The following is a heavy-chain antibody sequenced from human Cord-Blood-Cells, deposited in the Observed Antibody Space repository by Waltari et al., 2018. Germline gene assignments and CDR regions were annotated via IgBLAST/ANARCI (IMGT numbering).Heavy chain of an antibody. J-gene: IGHJ6*02. CDR2: FSLDSDRI. V-gene: IGHV3-9*01. CDR1: GFTFDKYA. Sequence: EVQLVESGGGLVQPGGSLRLSCAVSGFTFDKYAMHWVRQVPGKGLEWVSGFSLDSDRIDYADSGKGRFTVSRDNAKSSLYLQMNSLRVEGTALYYGGKDLTPGGLDVWGQGTTGIVSS. CDR3: GKDLTPGGLDV.